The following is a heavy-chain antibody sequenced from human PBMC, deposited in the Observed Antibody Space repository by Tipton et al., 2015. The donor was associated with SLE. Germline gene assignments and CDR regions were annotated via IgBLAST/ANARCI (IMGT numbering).Heavy chain of an antibody. CDR2: IYTSGST. J-gene: IGHJ5*02. CDR1: DGSISSYY. V-gene: IGHV4-4*08. CDR3: AHSTIFGVVPHGWFDP. D-gene: IGHD3-3*01. Sequence: TLSLTCTVSDGSISSYYWSWIRQPPGKGLEWIGYIYTSGSTNYNPSLKSRVTISVDTSKNQFSLKLSSVTAADTAVYYCAHSTIFGVVPHGWFDPWGQGTLVTVSS.